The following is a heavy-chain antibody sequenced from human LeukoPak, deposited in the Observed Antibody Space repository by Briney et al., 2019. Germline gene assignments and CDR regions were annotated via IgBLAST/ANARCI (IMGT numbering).Heavy chain of an antibody. CDR1: GYIFTSYF. J-gene: IGHJ4*02. Sequence: ASVKVSCKASGYIFTSYFMHWVRQAPGQGLEWMGLINPSGGSTRYAQKFQGRVTMTRDTSISTAYMELSRLRSDDTAVYYCARVRYRLAETYIDYWGQGTLVTVSS. CDR3: ARVRYRLAETYIDY. CDR2: INPSGGST. D-gene: IGHD3-16*01. V-gene: IGHV1-46*01.